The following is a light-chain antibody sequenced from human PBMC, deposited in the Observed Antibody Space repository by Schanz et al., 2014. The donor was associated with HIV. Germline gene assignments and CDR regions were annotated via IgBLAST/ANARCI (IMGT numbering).Light chain of an antibody. Sequence: QSALTQPASVSGSPGQSITISCTGTSSNVGGYDYVSWYQQHPGKAPKLIIYDVSNRPSGISYRFSGSKSGNTASLTISGLQAEDEGDYYCSSYTSTTTLVVFGGGTKVTVL. CDR3: SSYTSTTTLVV. CDR2: DVS. J-gene: IGLJ2*01. CDR1: SSNVGGYDY. V-gene: IGLV2-14*03.